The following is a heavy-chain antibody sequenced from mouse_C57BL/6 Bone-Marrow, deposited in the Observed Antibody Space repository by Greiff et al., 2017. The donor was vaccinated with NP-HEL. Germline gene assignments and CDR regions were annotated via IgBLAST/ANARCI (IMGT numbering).Heavy chain of an antibody. J-gene: IGHJ1*03. D-gene: IGHD1-1*01. V-gene: IGHV1-59*01. CDR2: IDPSDSYT. CDR1: GYTFTSYW. CDR3: AISSYWYFDV. Sequence: QVQLQQPGAELVRPGTSVKLSCKASGYTFTSYWMHWVNQRPGQGLEWIGVIDPSDSYTNYTQKFKGKATFTVDTSSSTAYMQLSSLTSEDSAVYYCAISSYWYFDVWGTGTTVTVSS.